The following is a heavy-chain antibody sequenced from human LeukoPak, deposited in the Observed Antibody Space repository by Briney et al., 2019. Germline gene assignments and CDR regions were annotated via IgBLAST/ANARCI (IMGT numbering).Heavy chain of an antibody. V-gene: IGHV1-8*03. CDR2: MNPNSGNT. CDR1: GYTFTSYD. Sequence: ASVKVSCKASGYTFTSYDINWVRQATGQGLEWMGWMNPNSGNTGYAQKFQGRITITRNTSIRTAYMELSSLRSEDTAVYYCARLYLPATRFDYWGQGTLVTVSS. D-gene: IGHD5-24*01. J-gene: IGHJ4*02. CDR3: ARLYLPATRFDY.